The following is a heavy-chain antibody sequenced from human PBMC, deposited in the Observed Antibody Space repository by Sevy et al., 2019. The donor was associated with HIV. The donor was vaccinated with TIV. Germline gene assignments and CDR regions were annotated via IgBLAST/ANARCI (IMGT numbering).Heavy chain of an antibody. Sequence: ASVKVSCKASGYTFTSYDINWVRQATGQGLAWMGWMNPNSGNTGYAQKFQGRVTITRNTSISTAYMELSSLRSEDTAVYYCARGGTMERAFDIWGQGTMVTVSS. CDR2: MNPNSGNT. D-gene: IGHD1-7*01. V-gene: IGHV1-8*03. CDR1: GYTFTSYD. J-gene: IGHJ3*02. CDR3: ARGGTMERAFDI.